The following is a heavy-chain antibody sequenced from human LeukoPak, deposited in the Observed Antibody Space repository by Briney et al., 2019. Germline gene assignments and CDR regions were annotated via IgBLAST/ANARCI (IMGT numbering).Heavy chain of an antibody. D-gene: IGHD3-3*01. CDR2: IKKDGSKK. Sequence: GGSLTLSCAASGFTLSSYWMTCVRQARGTGREWVANIKKDGSKKYYVYSVKGRFTISSDTAKNSLYLQMNSLRAEDTAVYYCESLYYDFWSGYSDYWGQGTLVTVSS. V-gene: IGHV3-7*01. CDR1: GFTLSSYW. CDR3: ESLYYDFWSGYSDY. J-gene: IGHJ4*02.